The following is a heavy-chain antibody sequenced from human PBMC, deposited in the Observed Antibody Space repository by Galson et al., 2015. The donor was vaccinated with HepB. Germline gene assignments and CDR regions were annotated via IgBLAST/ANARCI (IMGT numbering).Heavy chain of an antibody. V-gene: IGHV4-4*02. CDR3: ARLGFLEAYYYYGMDV. CDR2: IYHSGST. D-gene: IGHD3-3*01. CDR1: GGSISSSNW. Sequence: ETLSLTCAVSGGSISSSNWWSWVRQPPGKGLEWIGEIYHSGSTNYNPSLKSRVTISVDKSKNQFSLKLSSVTAADTAVYYCARLGFLEAYYYYGMDVWGQGTTVTVSS. J-gene: IGHJ6*02.